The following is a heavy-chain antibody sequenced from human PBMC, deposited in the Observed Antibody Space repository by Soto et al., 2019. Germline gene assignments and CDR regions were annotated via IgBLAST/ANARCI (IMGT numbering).Heavy chain of an antibody. CDR3: ARQAARNYIDS. V-gene: IGHV3-11*01. Sequence: LXLSCVSSGFTFSYHSMSWILQAPGKGLEWLAFIDSRGRTLSYADSVRGRFTVSRDNAENSLYLQMDSLRADDTAVYYCARQAARNYIDSWGQGNSVTVPS. D-gene: IGHD6-6*01. CDR2: IDSRGRTL. J-gene: IGHJ4*02. CDR1: GFTFSYHS.